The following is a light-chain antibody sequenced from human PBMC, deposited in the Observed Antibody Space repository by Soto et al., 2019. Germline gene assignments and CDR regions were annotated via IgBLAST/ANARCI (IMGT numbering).Light chain of an antibody. CDR2: RTS. CDR1: ESVSSTD. Sequence: EIVLTQSPGPLSLSPGERATLSCRASESVSSTDLAWYQQTPGQAPRLLIYRTSTRATGIPDRFSGSASGTDFTLTISRLEPEDFAVYYCQQFGSSVTFGQETRRE. CDR3: QQFGSSVT. J-gene: IGKJ5*01. V-gene: IGKV3-20*01.